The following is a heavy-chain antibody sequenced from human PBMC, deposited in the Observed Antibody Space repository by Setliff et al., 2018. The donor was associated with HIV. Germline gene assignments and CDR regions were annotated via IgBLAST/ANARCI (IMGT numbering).Heavy chain of an antibody. CDR2: IYYSGST. CDR1: GGSISSSSYY. J-gene: IGHJ3*02. D-gene: IGHD6-6*01. Sequence: SETLSLTCTVSGGSISSSSYYWGWIRQPPGKGLEWIGSIYYSGSTYYNPSLKSRVTISVDTSKNQFPLKLSSVTAADTAVYYCARLGQLGGAFDIWGQGTMVTVSS. CDR3: ARLGQLGGAFDI. V-gene: IGHV4-39*01.